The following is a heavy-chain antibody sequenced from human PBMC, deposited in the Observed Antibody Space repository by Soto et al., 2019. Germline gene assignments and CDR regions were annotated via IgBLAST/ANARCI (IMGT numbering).Heavy chain of an antibody. Sequence: EVQLVESGGDLVKPGGSLRLSCAASGFTFSNAWMHWVRQAPGKGLEWVGHIKRKSDGGTTDYAAPVKGRFTISRDDSTHMVYLQMYRLQTEDTAVYYCITDTNYYDSSGYHREDYWGQGTLVTVSS. V-gene: IGHV3-15*07. CDR3: ITDTNYYDSSGYHREDY. CDR1: GFTFSNAW. CDR2: IKRKSDGGTT. D-gene: IGHD3-22*01. J-gene: IGHJ4*02.